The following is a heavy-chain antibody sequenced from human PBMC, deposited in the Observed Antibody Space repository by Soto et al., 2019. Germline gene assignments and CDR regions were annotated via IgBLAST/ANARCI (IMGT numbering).Heavy chain of an antibody. Sequence: QLQLQESGPGLVKPSETLSLTCTVSGGSISSSSYYWGWIRQPPGKGLEWIGSIYYSGSTYYNPSLKRRVTISVDTSKNQFSLKLSSVTAADTAVYYCARIPYSNYYYYYYMDVWGKGTTVTVSS. D-gene: IGHD4-4*01. J-gene: IGHJ6*03. CDR3: ARIPYSNYYYYYYMDV. CDR1: GGSISSSSYY. V-gene: IGHV4-39*01. CDR2: IYYSGST.